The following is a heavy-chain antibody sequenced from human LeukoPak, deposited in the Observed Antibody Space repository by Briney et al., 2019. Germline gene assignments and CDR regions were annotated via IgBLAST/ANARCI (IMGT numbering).Heavy chain of an antibody. V-gene: IGHV3-74*01. CDR1: GFTFSSYW. D-gene: IGHD1-26*01. CDR3: ARDRSVGAGAY. J-gene: IGHJ4*02. CDR2: INGDGSST. Sequence: GGSLRLSCAAPGFTFSSYWMYWVRQAPGKGLVWVSHINGDGSSTSYADSVKGRFTISRDNAKNTLYLQMSSLRADDTAVYYCARDRSVGAGAYGGQPPLVTVS.